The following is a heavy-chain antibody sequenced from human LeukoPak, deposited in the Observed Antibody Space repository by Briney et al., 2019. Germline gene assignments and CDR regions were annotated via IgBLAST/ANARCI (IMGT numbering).Heavy chain of an antibody. D-gene: IGHD6-19*01. J-gene: IGHJ4*02. CDR2: IKKDGSEE. CDR3: ARLSTSVAGGDH. CDR1: GFSFSTSW. V-gene: IGHV3-7*01. Sequence: GGSLRLSCTASGFSFSTSWMSWVRQTPGKGLEWVANIKKDGSEEYYVDSVKTRFTISRDNAKNSLYLQLNSLIVEDTAVYFCARLSTSVAGGDHWGQGTLVTVSS.